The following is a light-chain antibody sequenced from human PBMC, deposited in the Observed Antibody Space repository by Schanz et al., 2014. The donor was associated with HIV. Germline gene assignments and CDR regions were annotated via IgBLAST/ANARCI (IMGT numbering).Light chain of an antibody. CDR3: QSFDSSLNGVL. CDR1: SSNIGSNT. Sequence: QSVLTQPPSASGTPGQRVTISCSGSSSNIGSNTVNWYQQLPGTAPKLLIYSNNQRPSGVPDRFSGSKSGTSASLAISGLQSEDEAEYFCQSFDSSLNGVLFGGGTKLTVL. CDR2: SNN. J-gene: IGLJ3*02. V-gene: IGLV1-44*01.